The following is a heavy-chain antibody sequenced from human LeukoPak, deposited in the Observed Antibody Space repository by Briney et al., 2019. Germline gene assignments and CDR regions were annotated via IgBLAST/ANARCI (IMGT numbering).Heavy chain of an antibody. CDR3: ARGQGLRYFDWLPRGGDYYYYMDV. CDR2: INPNSGGT. V-gene: IGHV1-2*02. J-gene: IGHJ6*03. Sequence: ASVKVSCKASGYTFTGYYLHWVRQAPGQGLEWMGWINPNSGGTNYAQKFQGRVTITRNTSISTAYMELSSLRSEDTAVYYCARGQGLRYFDWLPRGGDYYYYMDVWGKGTTVTVSS. CDR1: GYTFTGYY. D-gene: IGHD3-9*01.